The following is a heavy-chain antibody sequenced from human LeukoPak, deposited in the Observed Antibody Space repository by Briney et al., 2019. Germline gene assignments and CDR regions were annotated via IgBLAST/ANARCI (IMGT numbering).Heavy chain of an antibody. V-gene: IGHV3-13*01. CDR1: GFTFIDYD. J-gene: IGHJ4*02. D-gene: IGHD6-19*01. Sequence: GGSLRLSCAAYGFTFIDYDMHWVRQVIGKGLEWVSAIGIRGDTHYSGSVKGRFTISRENAESSLYLQMNSLRAEDTAVYYCARGGIQVSGIDEFDYWGQGTLVTVSS. CDR2: IGIRGDT. CDR3: ARGGIQVSGIDEFDY.